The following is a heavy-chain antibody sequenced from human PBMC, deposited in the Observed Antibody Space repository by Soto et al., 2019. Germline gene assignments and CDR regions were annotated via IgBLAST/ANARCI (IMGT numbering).Heavy chain of an antibody. CDR1: RFTFSNYW. J-gene: IGHJ5*02. V-gene: IGHV3-7*04. Sequence: EVQLVESGGGLVQPGGSLRLSCAASRFTFSNYWMSWVRQAPGKGLEWVANIKQDESEKYYVDSVKGRFTISRDNAKNSLYLQRHCLGGEDTAGYYCGRGKITFDPWGQGTLVTVSS. CDR2: IKQDESEK. CDR3: GRGKITFDP. D-gene: IGHD3-10*01.